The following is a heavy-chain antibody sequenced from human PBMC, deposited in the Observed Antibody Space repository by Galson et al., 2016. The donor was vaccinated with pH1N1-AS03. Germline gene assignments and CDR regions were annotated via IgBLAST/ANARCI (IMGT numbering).Heavy chain of an antibody. J-gene: IGHJ6*02. CDR2: ISFTSDYR. Sequence: LRLSSAASGFSLSDYYMTWIRQAPGKGLEWVAYISFTSDYRHYADPVKGRFTISRDNAKDSLYLQMDSLRVEDTAVYYRARARGGEDAWSQDVWGQGTTVTVSS. D-gene: IGHD2-21*01. CDR1: GFSLSDYY. CDR3: ARARGGEDAWSQDV. V-gene: IGHV3-11*03.